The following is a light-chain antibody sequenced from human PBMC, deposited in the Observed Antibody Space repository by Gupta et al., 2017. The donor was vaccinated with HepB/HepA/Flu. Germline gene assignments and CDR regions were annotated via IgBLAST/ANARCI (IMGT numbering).Light chain of an antibody. CDR3: CSYAGSYTAL. CDR1: SSDVGNYNL. Sequence: QSAVTQPAHVSGSPGQSLGISCTGTSSDVGNYNLVSWYQQYPGKAPKLMIFEVTKRPSGVSNRFSGSKSGNTASLTISGLQAEDEADYYCCSYAGSYTALFGGGTKLTVL. J-gene: IGLJ2*01. CDR2: EVT. V-gene: IGLV2-23*02.